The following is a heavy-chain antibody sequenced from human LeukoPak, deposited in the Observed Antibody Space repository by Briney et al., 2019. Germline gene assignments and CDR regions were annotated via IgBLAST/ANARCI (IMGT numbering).Heavy chain of an antibody. J-gene: IGHJ4*02. D-gene: IGHD3-22*01. Sequence: SVKVSCKASGGTLNTYAVSWVRQAPGQGLEWMGGIIPIFGTANYAQKFQGRVTMTRDTSTSTVYMELSSLRSEDTAVYYCAKYDSSGYYSHWGQGTLVTVSS. V-gene: IGHV1-69*05. CDR1: GGTLNTYA. CDR2: IIPIFGTA. CDR3: AKYDSSGYYSH.